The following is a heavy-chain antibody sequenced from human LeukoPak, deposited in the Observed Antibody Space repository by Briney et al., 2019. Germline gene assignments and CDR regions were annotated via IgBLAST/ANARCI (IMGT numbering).Heavy chain of an antibody. D-gene: IGHD1-26*01. J-gene: IGHJ1*01. CDR3: ASRVGGSYSAEYFQH. V-gene: IGHV1-2*02. CDR1: GYTFTGYY. Sequence: ASVKVSCKAPGYTFTGYYMHWVRQAPGQGLEWMGWINPNSGGTNYAQKFQGRVTMTRDTSISTAYMELSRLRSDDTAVYYCASRVGGSYSAEYFQHWGQGTLVTVSS. CDR2: INPNSGGT.